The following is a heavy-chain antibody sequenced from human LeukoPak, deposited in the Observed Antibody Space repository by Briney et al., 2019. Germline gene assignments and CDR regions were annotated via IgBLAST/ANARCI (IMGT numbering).Heavy chain of an antibody. CDR2: INPNTGGT. D-gene: IGHD5-18*01. V-gene: IGHV1-2*02. CDR3: ARDDSFQFDN. Sequence: ASVKVSCKTSGYTFTAYYMHWVRQAPGQGLEWMGWINPNTGGTNYAQKFQGRVTMTRDTSINTAYMDLNRLKSDDTAVYHCARDDSFQFDNWGQGTLVTVSS. J-gene: IGHJ4*02. CDR1: GYTFTAYY.